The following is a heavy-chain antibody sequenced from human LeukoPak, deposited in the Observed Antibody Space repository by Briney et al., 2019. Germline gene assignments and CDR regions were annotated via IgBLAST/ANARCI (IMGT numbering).Heavy chain of an antibody. Sequence: SETLSLTCSVSGGSLSSFYWSWIRQPPGKGLEWIGYIHYRGSTNYNPSLKSRVTISVDTSKNQFSLKLSSVTAADTAVYYCARHYGVGSSSARLDSWGQGTLVTVSS. CDR2: IHYRGST. CDR3: ARHYGVGSSSARLDS. CDR1: GGSLSSFY. V-gene: IGHV4-59*08. D-gene: IGHD6-6*01. J-gene: IGHJ4*02.